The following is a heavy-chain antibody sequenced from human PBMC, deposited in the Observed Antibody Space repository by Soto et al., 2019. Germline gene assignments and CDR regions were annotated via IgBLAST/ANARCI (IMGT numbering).Heavy chain of an antibody. D-gene: IGHD1-1*01. CDR3: ARRWGQGVWNDLGNYYYYMDV. V-gene: IGHV1-46*03. CDR2: INPSSGTT. Sequence: LKVSCKASGDTFSSYAISWLRQAPGQGPEWLGIINPSSGTTSYAQKFQGRVTMTRDKSTSTVYMELSSLRSEDTAVYYCARRWGQGVWNDLGNYYYYMDVWGKGTTVTVSS. CDR1: GDTFSSYA. J-gene: IGHJ6*03.